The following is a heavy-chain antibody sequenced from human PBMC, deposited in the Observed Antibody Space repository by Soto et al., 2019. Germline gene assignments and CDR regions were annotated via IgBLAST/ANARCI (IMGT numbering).Heavy chain of an antibody. J-gene: IGHJ4*02. CDR3: ARSRDGYNPLDY. CDR1: GGSISSYC. D-gene: IGHD5-12*01. V-gene: IGHV4-59*12. CDR2: ISYSGST. Sequence: LETLPLTWTVSGGSISSYCWSWIRQPPGKGLECIGYISYSGSTYYNPSLKSRVTISVYTSRNQFSLTLTSVTAADTAVYYCARSRDGYNPLDYWGQGTLVTVSS.